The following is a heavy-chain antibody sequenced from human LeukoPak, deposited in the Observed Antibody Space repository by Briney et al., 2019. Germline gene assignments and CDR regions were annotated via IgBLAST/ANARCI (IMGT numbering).Heavy chain of an antibody. CDR1: GGSISSSSYY. V-gene: IGHV4-39*07. Sequence: SETLSLTCTVSGGSISSSSYYWGWIRQPPGKGLEWIGSIYYSGSTYYNPSLKSRVTISVDTSKNQFSLKLSSVTAADTAVYYCARELTYYYDSSGSNWFDPWGQGTLVTVSS. D-gene: IGHD3-22*01. J-gene: IGHJ5*02. CDR3: ARELTYYYDSSGSNWFDP. CDR2: IYYSGST.